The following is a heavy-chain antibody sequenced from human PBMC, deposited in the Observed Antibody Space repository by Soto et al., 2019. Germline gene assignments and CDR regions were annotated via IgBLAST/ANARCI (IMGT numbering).Heavy chain of an antibody. Sequence: QLVESGGGVVQPGGSLSLSCAASGFTFNTYAVHWVRQTPGKGLEWVAVISYDGDNKYYADSVKGRFTISRDNSNSTVFLQVISLRPEDTALYFCARYQEPGNCGGGSCRFYHGMDVGGQGETVTVSS. D-gene: IGHD2-15*01. V-gene: IGHV3-30-3*01. CDR3: ARYQEPGNCGGGSCRFYHGMDV. J-gene: IGHJ6*02. CDR1: GFTFNTYA. CDR2: ISYDGDNK.